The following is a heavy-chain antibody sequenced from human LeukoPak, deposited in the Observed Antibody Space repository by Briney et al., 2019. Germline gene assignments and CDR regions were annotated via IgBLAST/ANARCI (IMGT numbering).Heavy chain of an antibody. Sequence: GGSLRLSCEASGFSFSSYGMSWVGQAPGEGLEWVSGFSASDGSRYYADSVKGRFTISRDNSKNTLYLQMNSLRAEDTAVYYCAKNIGGFDYWGQGTLVTVSS. J-gene: IGHJ4*02. D-gene: IGHD4-23*01. CDR3: AKNIGGFDY. V-gene: IGHV3-23*01. CDR1: GFSFSSYG. CDR2: FSASDGSR.